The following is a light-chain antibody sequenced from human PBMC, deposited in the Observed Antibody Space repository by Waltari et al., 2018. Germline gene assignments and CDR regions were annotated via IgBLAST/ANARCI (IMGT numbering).Light chain of an antibody. V-gene: IGKV3-15*01. CDR3: QQYDNWPPYT. Sequence: EIVMTQSPATLSVSPGERATLSCRASPSVNSNLAWYQQKPGQAPRLLIYGASTRVTGIPARFSGSGSGTEFTLTITSLRSEDFAVYYCQQYDNWPPYTFGQGTKLEIK. CDR1: PSVNSN. J-gene: IGKJ2*01. CDR2: GAS.